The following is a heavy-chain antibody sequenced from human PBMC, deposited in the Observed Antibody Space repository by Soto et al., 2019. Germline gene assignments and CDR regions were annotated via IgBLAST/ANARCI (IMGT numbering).Heavy chain of an antibody. V-gene: IGHV4-31*03. D-gene: IGHD3-16*01. CDR1: GGSISSGNYY. CDR3: AREGGDGVDF. J-gene: IGHJ4*02. CDR2: IYYDGST. Sequence: QVQLQESGPGLVKSSQTLSLTCTVSGGSISSGNYYWSWIRHHPVKGLEWIGYIYYDGSTYYNPSLKSRVSISIDNSKNQFSLKLTSVTAAETAVYYCAREGGDGVDFWGQGTLVTVSS.